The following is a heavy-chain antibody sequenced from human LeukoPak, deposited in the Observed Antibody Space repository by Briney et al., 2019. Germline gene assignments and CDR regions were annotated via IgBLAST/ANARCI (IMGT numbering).Heavy chain of an antibody. CDR1: GFTVSSNY. J-gene: IGHJ4*02. CDR3: AITTYYGDYDHYYFDY. V-gene: IGHV3-66*01. Sequence: PGGSLRLSCAASGFTVSSNYMSWVRQAPGKGLEWVSVIYSGGSTYYADSVKGRFTISRDNSKNTLYLQMNSLRSEDTAVYYCAITTYYGDYDHYYFDYWGQGTLVTVSS. CDR2: IYSGGST. D-gene: IGHD4-17*01.